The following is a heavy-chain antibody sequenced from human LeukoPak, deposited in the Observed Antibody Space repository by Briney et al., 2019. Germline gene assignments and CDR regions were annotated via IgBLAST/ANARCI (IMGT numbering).Heavy chain of an antibody. CDR3: ARVSPPHCSGGSCYSAGDYYGMDV. V-gene: IGHV4-59*01. J-gene: IGHJ6*02. CDR2: IYYSGST. D-gene: IGHD2-15*01. CDR1: GGSISSYY. Sequence: PSETLSLTCTVSGGSISSYYWSWIRQPPGKGLEWIGYIYYSGSTNYNPSLKSRVTISVDTSKNQFSLKLSSVTAADTAVYYCARVSPPHCSGGSCYSAGDYYGMDVWGQGTTVTVSS.